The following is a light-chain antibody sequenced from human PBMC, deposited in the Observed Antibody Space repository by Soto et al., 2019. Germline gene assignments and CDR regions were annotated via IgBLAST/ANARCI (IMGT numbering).Light chain of an antibody. V-gene: IGKV3-15*01. CDR2: GAS. CDR3: QQDNNWPGT. CDR1: QSVSSN. J-gene: IGKJ1*01. Sequence: EIVMTQSPATLSVSPGERATLSCRASQSVSSNLAWYQQKPGQAPRLLIYGASTRATGIPARFSGSGSGTEFTITISSLQSEDFAVYYCQQDNNWPGTFGQGTKVEIK.